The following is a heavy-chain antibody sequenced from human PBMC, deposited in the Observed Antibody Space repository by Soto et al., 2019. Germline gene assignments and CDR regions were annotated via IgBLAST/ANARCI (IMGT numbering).Heavy chain of an antibody. CDR3: ARHSGTYYGAFDI. V-gene: IGHV4-34*01. J-gene: IGHJ3*02. CDR2: IYHTAST. Sequence: PSETLSLTCAVYGGSFSGYYWSWIRQPPGKGLEWIGTIYHTASTNYNPSLKSRVTISVDTSKNQFSLNLSSVTAADTAVYYCARHSGTYYGAFDIWGQGTMVTVSS. CDR1: GGSFSGYY. D-gene: IGHD1-26*01.